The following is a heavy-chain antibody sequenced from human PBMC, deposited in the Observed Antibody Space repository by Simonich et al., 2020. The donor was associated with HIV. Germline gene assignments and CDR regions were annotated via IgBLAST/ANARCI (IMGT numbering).Heavy chain of an antibody. CDR3: ARDGRKGSSTSCSDY. CDR1: GFTFSSYS. Sequence: EVQLVESGGGLVKPGGSLRLSCEASGFTFSSYSMNWVRQAPGKGLEWVSSISSSSYIYYADSVKGRFTISRDNAKNSLYLQMTSLRAEDTAVYYCARDGRKGSSTSCSDYWGQGTLVTVSS. CDR2: ISSSSYI. J-gene: IGHJ4*02. V-gene: IGHV3-21*01. D-gene: IGHD2-2*01.